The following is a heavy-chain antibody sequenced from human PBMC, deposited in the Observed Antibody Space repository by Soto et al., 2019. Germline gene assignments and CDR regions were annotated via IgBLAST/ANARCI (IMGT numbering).Heavy chain of an antibody. V-gene: IGHV4-59*08. CDR3: ARTYYDILTGSPI. CDR2: IFNGGST. Sequence: PSETLSLTCTVSGGSIGSYYWSWIRQPPGKGLEWIGYIFNGGSTLYNPSLKSRVTMSVDTSRNQFSLNLSSATAADTAVYYCARTYYDILTGSPIWGQGTLVTVSS. D-gene: IGHD3-9*01. CDR1: GGSIGSYY. J-gene: IGHJ4*02.